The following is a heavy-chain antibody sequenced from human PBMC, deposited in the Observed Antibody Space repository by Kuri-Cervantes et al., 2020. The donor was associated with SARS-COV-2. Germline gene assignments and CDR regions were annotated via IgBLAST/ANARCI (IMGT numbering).Heavy chain of an antibody. J-gene: IGHJ2*01. D-gene: IGHD1-26*01. Sequence: SETLSLTCAVYGGSFSGYYWSWVRQPAGKGLEWIGPIYTSGTFYTAGSANYNPSLKSRVTISVDTSRNQFSLKLNSVTAADTAVYFCAREGYGATNWYFDLWGRGTLVTVSS. CDR2: IYTSGTFYTAGSA. CDR3: AREGYGATNWYFDL. CDR1: GGSFSGYY. V-gene: IGHV4-4*07.